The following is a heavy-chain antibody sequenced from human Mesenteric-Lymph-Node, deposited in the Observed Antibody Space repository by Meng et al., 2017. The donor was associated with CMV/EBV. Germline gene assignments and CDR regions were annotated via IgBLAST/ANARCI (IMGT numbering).Heavy chain of an antibody. D-gene: IGHD4-11*01. V-gene: IGHV3-11*04. J-gene: IGHJ6*02. CDR2: ISSSGSTI. CDR3: ARDTQYSNYVRGYYGMDV. CDR1: GFTFSDHY. Sequence: GESLKISCAASGFTFSDHYMDWVRQAPGKGLEWVSYISSSGSTIYYADSVKGRFTISRDNAKNSLYLQMNSLRAEDTAVYYCARDTQYSNYVRGYYGMDVWGQGTTVTVSS.